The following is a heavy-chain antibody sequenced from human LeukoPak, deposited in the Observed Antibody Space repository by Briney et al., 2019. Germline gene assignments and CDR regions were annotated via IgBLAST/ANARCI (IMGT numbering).Heavy chain of an antibody. CDR2: IYHSGST. CDR1: GGSISSGGYS. J-gene: IGHJ5*02. V-gene: IGHV4-30-2*01. CDR3: ARGISNWFDP. Sequence: SETLSLTWAVSGGSISSGGYSWSWIRQPPGKGLEWIGYIYHSGSTYYNPSLKSRVTISVDRSNNQFSLKLSSVTAADTAVYYCARGISNWFDPCGQGTLVTVSS.